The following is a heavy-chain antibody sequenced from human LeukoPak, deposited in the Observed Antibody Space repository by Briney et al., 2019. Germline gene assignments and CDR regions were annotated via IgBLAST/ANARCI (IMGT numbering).Heavy chain of an antibody. V-gene: IGHV3-20*01. D-gene: IGHD6-13*01. CDR2: INWNGGST. Sequence: SGGSLRLSCAASGFTFDDYGMSWVRQAPGKGLEWVSGINWNGGSTGYADSVKGRFTISRDNAKNSLYLQMNSLRAEDTALYHCARDGGSSWYRWFDPWGQGTLVTVSS. CDR1: GFTFDDYG. J-gene: IGHJ5*02. CDR3: ARDGGSSWYRWFDP.